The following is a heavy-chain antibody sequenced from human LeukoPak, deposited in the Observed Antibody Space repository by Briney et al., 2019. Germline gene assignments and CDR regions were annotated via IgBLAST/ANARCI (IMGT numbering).Heavy chain of an antibody. J-gene: IGHJ3*02. Sequence: PGGSLRLSCAASGFTVSSNYMSWVRQAPGKGLEWVSVIYSGGSTYYADSVKGRFTISRDNSKNTLYLQMNSLRAEDTAVYYCASTTSELLYDSSGLGAFDIWSQGTMVTVSS. CDR2: IYSGGST. V-gene: IGHV3-66*01. CDR3: ASTTSELLYDSSGLGAFDI. CDR1: GFTVSSNY. D-gene: IGHD3-22*01.